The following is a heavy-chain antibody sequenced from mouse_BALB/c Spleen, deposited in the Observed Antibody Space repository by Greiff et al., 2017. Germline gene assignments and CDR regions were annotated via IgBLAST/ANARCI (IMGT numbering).Heavy chain of an antibody. V-gene: IGHV5-12-2*01. CDR2: ISNGGGST. CDR3: ARRANWDPSYAMDY. Sequence: EVMLVESGGGLVQPGGSLKLSCAASGFTFSSYTMSWVRQTPEKRLEWVAYISNGGGSTYYPDTVKGRFTISRDNAKNTLYLQMSSLKSEDTAMYYCARRANWDPSYAMDYWGQGTSVTVSS. CDR1: GFTFSSYT. J-gene: IGHJ4*01. D-gene: IGHD4-1*01.